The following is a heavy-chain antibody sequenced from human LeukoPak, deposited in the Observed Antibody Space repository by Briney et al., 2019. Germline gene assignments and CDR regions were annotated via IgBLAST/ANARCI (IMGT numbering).Heavy chain of an antibody. Sequence: GRSLRLSCAASGFTFSSYAMHWVRQAPGKGLEWVAVISYDGSNKYYADSVKGRFTISRDNSKNTLYLQMNSLRAEDTAVYYCARDPYSGSYGNNYYYYMDVWGKGTTVTISS. V-gene: IGHV3-30*04. J-gene: IGHJ6*03. D-gene: IGHD5-12*01. CDR2: ISYDGSNK. CDR1: GFTFSSYA. CDR3: ARDPYSGSYGNNYYYYMDV.